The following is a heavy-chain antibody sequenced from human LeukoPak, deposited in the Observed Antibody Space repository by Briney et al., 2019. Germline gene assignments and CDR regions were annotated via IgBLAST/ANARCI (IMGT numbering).Heavy chain of an antibody. D-gene: IGHD3-22*01. Sequence: SETLSLTCAVSDYSISSGNYWGWIRQPPGKGLEWVGSVYHSGSTHYSPSLKSRVTIAVDTSKNQFSLKLSSVTAADTAVYYCARNDSSGYFDYWGQGTLVTVSS. CDR3: ARNDSSGYFDY. V-gene: IGHV4-38-2*01. CDR1: DYSISSGNY. J-gene: IGHJ4*02. CDR2: VYHSGST.